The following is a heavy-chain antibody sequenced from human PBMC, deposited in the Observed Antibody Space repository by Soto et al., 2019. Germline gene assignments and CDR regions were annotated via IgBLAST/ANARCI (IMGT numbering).Heavy chain of an antibody. CDR1: GFTLSSYG. Sequence: QVQLVESGGGVVKPGRSLRLSCSASGFTLSSYGMHCVRQAPGKGMEWVAVISYDGSNKYYADSVKCRFTISRDNSKNTLYLQMNSLRAEDTAVYYCAKTLDYGDPNFDYWVQGTMVTDSS. CDR2: ISYDGSNK. D-gene: IGHD4-17*01. J-gene: IGHJ4*02. V-gene: IGHV3-30*18. CDR3: AKTLDYGDPNFDY.